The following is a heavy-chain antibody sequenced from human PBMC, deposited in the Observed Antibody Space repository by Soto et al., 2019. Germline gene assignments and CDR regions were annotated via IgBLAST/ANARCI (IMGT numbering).Heavy chain of an antibody. D-gene: IGHD2-8*01. V-gene: IGHV3-21*01. CDR1: GFTFSSYS. J-gene: IGHJ5*02. CDR2: ISSSSSYI. CDR3: ASNGLAGGDX. Sequence: LSCAASGFTFSSYSMNWVRQAPGKGLEWVSSISSSSSYIYYADSVKGRFTISRENAKNSLYLKMNSLRAEDTAVYYCASNGLAGGDXWGQGTLVTVSX.